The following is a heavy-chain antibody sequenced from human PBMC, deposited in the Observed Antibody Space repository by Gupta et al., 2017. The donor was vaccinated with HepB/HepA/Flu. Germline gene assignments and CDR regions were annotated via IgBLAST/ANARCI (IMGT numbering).Heavy chain of an antibody. CDR3: ARDSRGYSLYGMDV. V-gene: IGHV3-30-3*01. CDR2: ISYDGSNK. CDR1: GFTFSSYA. J-gene: IGHJ6*02. Sequence: QVQLVESGGGVVQPGRSLRLSCAASGFTFSSYAMHWVRQAPGKGLEWVAVISYDGSNKYYADSVKGRFTISRDNSKNTLYLQMNSLRAEDTAVYYCARDSRGYSLYGMDVWGQETTVTVSS. D-gene: IGHD5-18*01.